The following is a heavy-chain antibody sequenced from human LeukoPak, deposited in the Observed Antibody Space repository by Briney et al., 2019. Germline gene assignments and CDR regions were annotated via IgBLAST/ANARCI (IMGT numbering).Heavy chain of an antibody. D-gene: IGHD6-13*01. Sequence: GGSLRLSCAPSGFTFDDYGMSWVRQAPGKGLEWVSGINWNGGSTVYADSVKGRFTISRDNAKNSLYLQMNSLRAEDTALYYCARDFGAAAGTFISIQPKYYCYMDVWGKGTTVTVSS. CDR1: GFTFDDYG. CDR3: ARDFGAAAGTFISIQPKYYCYMDV. J-gene: IGHJ6*03. CDR2: INWNGGST. V-gene: IGHV3-20*04.